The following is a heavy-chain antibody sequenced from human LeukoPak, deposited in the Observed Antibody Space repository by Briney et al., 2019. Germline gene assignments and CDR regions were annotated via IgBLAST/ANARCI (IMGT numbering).Heavy chain of an antibody. CDR3: AIPIYYYYYMDV. CDR1: GFTFSSYA. CDR2: ISGSDGST. J-gene: IGHJ6*03. Sequence: GGSLRLSCAASGFTFSSYAMSWVRQAPGKGLEWVSGISGSDGSTYYADSVKGRFTISRDNSKNTLYLQMNSLRAEDTAVYYCAIPIYYYYYMDVWGKGTTVTISS. V-gene: IGHV3-23*01.